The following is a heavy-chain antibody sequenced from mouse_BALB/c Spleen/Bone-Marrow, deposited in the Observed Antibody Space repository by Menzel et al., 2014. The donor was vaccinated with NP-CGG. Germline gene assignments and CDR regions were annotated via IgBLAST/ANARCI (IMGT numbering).Heavy chain of an antibody. J-gene: IGHJ2*01. CDR3: TRRDY. V-gene: IGHV1S81*02. CDR1: GYTFTSYY. Sequence: QVQLQQSGAELVKPGASVKLPCKASGYTFTSYYMYWVKQRPGQGLEWIGGINPNNGNTNFSETFKSKATLTVDKSSSTAYMQLSSLTSEDSAVYYCTRRDYWGQGTTLTVSS. CDR2: INPNNGNT.